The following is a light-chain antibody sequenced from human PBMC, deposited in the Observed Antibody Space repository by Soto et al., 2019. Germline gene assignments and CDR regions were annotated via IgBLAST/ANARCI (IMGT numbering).Light chain of an antibody. CDR2: DVS. Sequence: QSALTQPASVSGSPGQSITISCTGTSSDIGGYNYVSWYQQHPGKAPKLMIYDVSNRPSGVSNRFSGSKSGNTASLTISGLQAKDEADYYCSSYTSSSTLPYVFGTGTQLTVL. CDR1: SSDIGGYNY. J-gene: IGLJ1*01. CDR3: SSYTSSSTLPYV. V-gene: IGLV2-14*01.